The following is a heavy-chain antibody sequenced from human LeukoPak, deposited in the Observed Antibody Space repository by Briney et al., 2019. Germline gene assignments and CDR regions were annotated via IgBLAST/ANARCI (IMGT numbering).Heavy chain of an antibody. V-gene: IGHV3-20*04. D-gene: IGHD2-2*01. CDR1: GFTFDDYG. Sequence: GGSLRLSCAASGFTFDDYGMSWVRHAPGKGLEWVSGINWNGGSTGYADSVKGRFTISRDNAKNSLYLQMNSLRAEDTALYYCARLGYCSSTSCPYYYYYMDVWGKGTTVTVSS. CDR2: INWNGGST. J-gene: IGHJ6*03. CDR3: ARLGYCSSTSCPYYYYYMDV.